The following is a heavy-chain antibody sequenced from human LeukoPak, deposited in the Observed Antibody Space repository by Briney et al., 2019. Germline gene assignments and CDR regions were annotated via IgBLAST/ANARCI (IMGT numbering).Heavy chain of an antibody. D-gene: IGHD1-14*01. CDR2: INHSGST. J-gene: IGHJ6*02. Sequence: PSETLSLTCAVYGGSFSGYYWSWIRQPPGKGLEWIGEINHSGSTNYNPSLKSRVTISVDTSKNQFSLKLSFVTAADTAVYYCARAPPRSTTGGMDVWGQGTTVTVSS. CDR3: ARAPPRSTTGGMDV. V-gene: IGHV4-34*01. CDR1: GGSFSGYY.